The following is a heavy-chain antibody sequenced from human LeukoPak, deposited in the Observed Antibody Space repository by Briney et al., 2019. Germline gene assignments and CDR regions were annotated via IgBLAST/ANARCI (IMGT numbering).Heavy chain of an antibody. J-gene: IGHJ6*02. D-gene: IGHD5-18*01. V-gene: IGHV3-30*04. CDR1: GFTFGSYA. Sequence: GGSLRLSCAASGFTFGSYAMHWVRQAPGKGLEWVAVISYDGSNKYYADFVKGRFTISRDNSKDTLYLQMNSLRAEDTAVYYCARDPTYSYGYYYYYYGMDVWGQGTTVTVSS. CDR3: ARDPTYSYGYYYYYYGMDV. CDR2: ISYDGSNK.